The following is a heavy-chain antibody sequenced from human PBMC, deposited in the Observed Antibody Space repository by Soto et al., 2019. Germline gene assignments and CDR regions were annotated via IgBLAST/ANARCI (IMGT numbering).Heavy chain of an antibody. Sequence: ETLSLTCTVSGGCIIAYYGNWMRQPPGKGLEWIGYTYYSGGTTYNPSLKSRVTISVDSSKNQFSLKLDSVTPADTAVYYCARVRGTAGERYFDYWGPGTLVTVSS. D-gene: IGHD6-13*01. J-gene: IGHJ4*02. CDR1: GGCIIAYY. CDR3: ARVRGTAGERYFDY. CDR2: TYYSGGT. V-gene: IGHV4-59*01.